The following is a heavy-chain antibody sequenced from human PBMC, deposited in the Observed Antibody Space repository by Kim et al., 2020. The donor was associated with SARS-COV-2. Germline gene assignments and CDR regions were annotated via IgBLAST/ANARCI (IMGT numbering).Heavy chain of an antibody. Sequence: SVKVSCKASGGTFSSYAISWVRQAPGQGLESMGGIIPIFGTANYAQKFQGRVTITADESTSTAYIELSSLRSEDTAVYYCARARGYDILTGYYTFDYWGQGTLVTVSS. D-gene: IGHD3-9*01. V-gene: IGHV1-69*13. J-gene: IGHJ4*02. CDR2: IIPIFGTA. CDR3: ARARGYDILTGYYTFDY. CDR1: GGTFSSYA.